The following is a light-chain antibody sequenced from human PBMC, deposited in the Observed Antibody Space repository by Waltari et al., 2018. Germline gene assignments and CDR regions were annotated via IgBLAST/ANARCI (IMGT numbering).Light chain of an antibody. J-gene: IGKJ2*02. CDR3: QQYLSAPRT. CDR1: QSVSSSY. Sequence: EIVLTQSPATLSLSPGERATLSCGASQSVSSSYLAWYQQKPGQPPKLLIHWASIRESGVPDRFSGSGSGTDFTLTISSLQAEDVAVYYCQQYLSAPRTFGQGTVLEIK. V-gene: IGKV3-20*01. CDR2: WAS.